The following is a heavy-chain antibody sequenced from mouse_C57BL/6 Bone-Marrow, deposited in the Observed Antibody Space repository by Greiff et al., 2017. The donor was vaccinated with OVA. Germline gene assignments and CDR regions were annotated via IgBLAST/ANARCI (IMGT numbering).Heavy chain of an antibody. J-gene: IGHJ4*01. V-gene: IGHV1-82*01. CDR3: ARRATVVAYYYAMDY. CDR1: GYAFSSSW. CDR2: IYPGDGDT. Sequence: VQLQQSGPELVKPGASVKISCKASGYAFSSSWMNWVKQRPGQGLEWIGRIYPGDGDTNYNGQFKGKATLTADYSSSTVYMQLSSLTSEDSAVYFCARRATVVAYYYAMDYWGQGTSVTVSS. D-gene: IGHD1-1*01.